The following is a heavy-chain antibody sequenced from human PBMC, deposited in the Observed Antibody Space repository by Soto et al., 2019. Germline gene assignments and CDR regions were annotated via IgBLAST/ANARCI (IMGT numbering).Heavy chain of an antibody. D-gene: IGHD1-1*01. V-gene: IGHV3-30*03. CDR3: ARTDDDGFDEFDY. CDR1: GFTFSSYG. Sequence: PGGSLRLSCAASGFTFSSYGMHWVRQAPGKGLEWVAVISYDGSNKYYADSVKGRFTISRDNSKNTLYLQMNSLRAEDTAVYYCARTDDDGFDEFDYWGQGALVTVSS. J-gene: IGHJ4*02. CDR2: ISYDGSNK.